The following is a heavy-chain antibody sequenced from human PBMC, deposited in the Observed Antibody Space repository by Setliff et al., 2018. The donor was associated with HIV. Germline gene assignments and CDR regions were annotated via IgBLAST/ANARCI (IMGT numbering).Heavy chain of an antibody. CDR3: VRDDYGYNGKGFDY. V-gene: IGHV4-39*02. CDR2: IYHSGST. CDR1: GGSISSSSYY. Sequence: SETLSLTCTVSGGSISSSSYYWGWIRQPPGKGLEWIASIYHSGSTYYNPSLKSRVTISIDTSTNQIALRLSSVTAADTAMYYCVRDDYGYNGKGFDYWGPGTLVTVAS. J-gene: IGHJ4*02. D-gene: IGHD4-17*01.